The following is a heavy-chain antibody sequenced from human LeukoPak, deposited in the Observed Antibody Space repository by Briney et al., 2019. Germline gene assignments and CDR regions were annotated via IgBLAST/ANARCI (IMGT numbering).Heavy chain of an antibody. V-gene: IGHV1-69*13. Sequence: ASVKVSCKASGGTFSSYAISWVRQAPGPGLEWMGGIIPIFGTANYAQKFQGRVTITADESTSTAYMELSSLRSEDTAVYYCARAYSSGRNFDYWGQGTLVTVSS. CDR2: IIPIFGTA. J-gene: IGHJ4*02. CDR3: ARAYSSGRNFDY. D-gene: IGHD6-19*01. CDR1: GGTFSSYA.